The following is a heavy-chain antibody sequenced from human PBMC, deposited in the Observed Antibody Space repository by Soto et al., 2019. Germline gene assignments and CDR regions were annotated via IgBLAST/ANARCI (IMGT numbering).Heavy chain of an antibody. Sequence: QVQLVESGGGVVQPGRSLRLSCAASGFTFSSYGMHWVRQAPGKGLEWVAVISYDGSNKYYADSVKGRFTISRDNSKNTLYLQMNSLRAEDTAVYYCAKVPGDDEDYYCGMDVWGQGTTVTVSS. V-gene: IGHV3-30*18. CDR1: GFTFSSYG. CDR2: ISYDGSNK. J-gene: IGHJ6*02. CDR3: AKVPGDDEDYYCGMDV. D-gene: IGHD3-10*01.